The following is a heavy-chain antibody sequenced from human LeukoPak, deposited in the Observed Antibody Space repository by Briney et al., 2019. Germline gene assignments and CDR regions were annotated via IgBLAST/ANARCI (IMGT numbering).Heavy chain of an antibody. Sequence: PSGTLSLTCAVSGGSISSSNWWIWIRQPPGKGLEWIGEIYPSGSTNYKPSLKSRVSISVDKSKNQFSLNVSSVTAADTAVYFCARGQWSDAVDIWGQGTMVTVSS. V-gene: IGHV4-4*02. CDR1: GGSISSSNW. CDR2: IYPSGST. CDR3: ARGQWSDAVDI. D-gene: IGHD2-15*01. J-gene: IGHJ3*02.